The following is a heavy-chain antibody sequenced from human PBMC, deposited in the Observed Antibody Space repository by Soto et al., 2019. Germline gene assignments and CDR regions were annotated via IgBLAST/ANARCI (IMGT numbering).Heavy chain of an antibody. CDR3: ATSRGDRWTTYYFDY. D-gene: IGHD4-17*01. J-gene: IGHJ4*02. V-gene: IGHV3-23*01. CDR2: ISGSGYST. Sequence: EVQLLESGGGLVQPGGSLKLSCAASGFTFSSNSMSWVRQAPGKGLEWVSGISGSGYSTYYANSVKGRFTTSRDNSKSTMYLQMNSLRAEDTAVYYCATSRGDRWTTYYFDYWGQGTLVTVSS. CDR1: GFTFSSNS.